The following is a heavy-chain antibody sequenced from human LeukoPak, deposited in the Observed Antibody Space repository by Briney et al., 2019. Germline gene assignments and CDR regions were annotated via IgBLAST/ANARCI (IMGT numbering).Heavy chain of an antibody. J-gene: IGHJ4*02. Sequence: GGSLRLSCAASGFTFSSYGMNWVRQALGKGLEWVAVISYDGSNKYYADSVKGRLTISRDNSKNTLYLQMNSLRAEDTAVYYCAKDRSLMYYYDSSGYYFDYWGQGTLVTVSS. CDR2: ISYDGSNK. CDR1: GFTFSSYG. D-gene: IGHD3-22*01. CDR3: AKDRSLMYYYDSSGYYFDY. V-gene: IGHV3-30*18.